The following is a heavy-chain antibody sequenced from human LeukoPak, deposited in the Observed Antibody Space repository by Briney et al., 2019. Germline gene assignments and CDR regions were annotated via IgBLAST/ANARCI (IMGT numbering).Heavy chain of an antibody. V-gene: IGHV3-7*03. CDR2: IKQDGSEK. J-gene: IGHJ2*01. Sequence: ETLSLTCAVYGGSFSGYYWSWVRQAPGKGLEWVANIKQDGSEKYYVDSVKGRFTISRDNAKNSLYLQMNSLRAEDTALYYCAKTIVATIRENWYFDLWGRGTLVTVSS. CDR3: AKTIVATIRENWYFDL. D-gene: IGHD5-12*01. CDR1: GGSFSGYY.